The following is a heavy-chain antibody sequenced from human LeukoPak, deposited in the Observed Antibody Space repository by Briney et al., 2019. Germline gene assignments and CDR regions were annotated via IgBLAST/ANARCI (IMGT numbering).Heavy chain of an antibody. CDR2: ISSSSDYI. CDR3: ARGKTSQNIVTRKTYNWLDP. V-gene: IGHV3-21*01. J-gene: IGHJ5*02. Sequence: GGSLRLSCAASGFTFSSYDMNWVRQAPGKGLEWVSSISSSSDYIYYADSVKGRFTISRDNAKNSLYLQMKSLRAEDTAVYYCARGKTSQNIVTRKTYNWLDPWGQGTLVTVSS. D-gene: IGHD2/OR15-2a*01. CDR1: GFTFSSYD.